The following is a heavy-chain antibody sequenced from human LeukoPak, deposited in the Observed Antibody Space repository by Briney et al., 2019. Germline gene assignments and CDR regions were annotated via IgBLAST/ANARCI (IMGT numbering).Heavy chain of an antibody. Sequence: GASVKVSCKASGYTFTSYGISWVRQAPGQGLEWMGWISAYNGNTNYAQKLQGRVTMTTDTSTSTAYMELRSLRSDDTAVYYCARGLDYYDSSGCLQHWGQGTLVTVSS. CDR1: GYTFTSYG. V-gene: IGHV1-18*01. D-gene: IGHD3-22*01. CDR3: ARGLDYYDSSGCLQH. J-gene: IGHJ1*01. CDR2: ISAYNGNT.